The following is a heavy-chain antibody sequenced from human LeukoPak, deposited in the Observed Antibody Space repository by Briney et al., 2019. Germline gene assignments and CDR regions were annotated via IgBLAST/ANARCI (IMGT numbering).Heavy chain of an antibody. J-gene: IGHJ1*01. V-gene: IGHV4-31*03. CDR1: GGSISSGGYY. D-gene: IGHD4-17*01. CDR3: ARVSSKRSGDYVSGFQH. Sequence: SQTLSLTCTVSGGSISSGGYYWSWIRQHPGKGLEWIGYIYYSGSTYYNPSLKSRVTISVDTSKNQFSLKLSPVTAADTAVYYCARVSSKRSGDYVSGFQHWGQGTLVTVSS. CDR2: IYYSGST.